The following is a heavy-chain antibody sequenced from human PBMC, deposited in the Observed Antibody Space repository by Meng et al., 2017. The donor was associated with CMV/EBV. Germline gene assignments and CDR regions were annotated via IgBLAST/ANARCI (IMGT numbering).Heavy chain of an antibody. CDR1: GFTFSSYE. CDR2: ISSNGSTI. J-gene: IGHJ6*02. D-gene: IGHD2-21*01. CDR3: ARALVVETNPRNYYYYGMDV. Sequence: GASLKISCAASGFTFSSYEMNWVRQAPGKGLEWVSYISSNGSTIYSADSVKGRFTISRDNAKNSLYLQMNSLRAEDTAVYYCARALVVETNPRNYYYYGMDVWGQGTTVTVSS. V-gene: IGHV3-48*03.